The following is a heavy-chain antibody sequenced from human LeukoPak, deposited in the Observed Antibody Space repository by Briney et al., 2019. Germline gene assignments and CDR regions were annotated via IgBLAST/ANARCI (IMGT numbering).Heavy chain of an antibody. D-gene: IGHD2-21*02. J-gene: IGHJ5*02. CDR2: MYTGGTT. Sequence: GGSLRLSCAASGFTVSGTHMSWVRQAPGKGLEWVSAMYTGGTTYYSDSVTGRFTVSRDTSRNTLFLHMDSLRAEDTAVYYCAKDEVTSGGVPASWGQGTLVIVTS. CDR3: AKDEVTSGGVPAS. CDR1: GFTVSGTH. V-gene: IGHV3-53*01.